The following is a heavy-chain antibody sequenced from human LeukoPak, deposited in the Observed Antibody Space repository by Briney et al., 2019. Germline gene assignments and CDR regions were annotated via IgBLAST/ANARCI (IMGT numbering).Heavy chain of an antibody. J-gene: IGHJ6*02. CDR2: IKQDGSET. Sequence: GGSLRLSCAASGFTFSSYWMSWVRQAPGKGLEWVANIKQDGSETYYVDSVKGRFTISRDNAKNSLFLQMNNLRAEDTAVYYCAREVFDFWSGYSYGMDVWGQGTTVTVSS. CDR3: AREVFDFWSGYSYGMDV. V-gene: IGHV3-7*03. CDR1: GFTFSSYW. D-gene: IGHD3-3*01.